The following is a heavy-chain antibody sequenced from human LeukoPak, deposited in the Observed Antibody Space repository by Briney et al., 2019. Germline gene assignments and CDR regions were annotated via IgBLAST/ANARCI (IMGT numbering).Heavy chain of an antibody. CDR3: ARNRWDFDY. Sequence: GGSLRLSCAPSGFTLSIYSMNWVPHAPGEGRGGVSSISSSSSYIYYADSVKGRFTISRDNAKNSLHLQMSSLRAEDTAVYYCARNRWDFDYWGQGTLVTVSS. V-gene: IGHV3-21*01. D-gene: IGHD1-14*01. CDR1: GFTLSIYS. CDR2: ISSSSSYI. J-gene: IGHJ4*02.